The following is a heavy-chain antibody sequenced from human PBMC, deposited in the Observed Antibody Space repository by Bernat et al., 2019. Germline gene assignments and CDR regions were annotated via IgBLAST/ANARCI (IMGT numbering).Heavy chain of an antibody. CDR2: ISYDGSNK. V-gene: IGHV3-30*18. D-gene: IGHD6-6*01. J-gene: IGHJ4*02. Sequence: QVQLLEPGGGVVQPGRSLRLSCAASGFTFSSYGMHWVRQAPGKGLEWVAVISYDGSNKYYADSVKGRFTISRDNSKNTLYLQMNSLRAEEAAVYYWAKERYRSSSQEDSDWGQGNLGTV. CDR3: AKERYRSSSQEDSD. CDR1: GFTFSSYG.